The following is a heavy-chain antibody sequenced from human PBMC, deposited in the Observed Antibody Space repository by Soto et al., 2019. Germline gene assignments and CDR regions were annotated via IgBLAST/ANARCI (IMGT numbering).Heavy chain of an antibody. J-gene: IGHJ6*02. CDR2: IIPIFGTA. V-gene: IGHV1-69*01. D-gene: IGHD2-15*01. Sequence: QVQLVQSGAEVKKPGSSVKVYCKAPGGTFSSYAISWVRQAPGQGLEWMGGIIPIFGTANYAQKFQGRVTITADESTSTGYMELSSLRSEDTAVYYCARSQGGSSSLDIYYYYYYGMDVWGQGTTVTVSS. CDR3: ARSQGGSSSLDIYYYYYYGMDV. CDR1: GGTFSSYA.